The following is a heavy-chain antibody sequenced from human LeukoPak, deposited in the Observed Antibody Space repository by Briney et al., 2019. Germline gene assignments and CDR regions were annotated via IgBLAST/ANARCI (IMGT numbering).Heavy chain of an antibody. J-gene: IGHJ4*02. Sequence: GASVKVSFKSSGYTFTVYYLHWVRQAPGQGLEWMGWINPNSGGTNYAQKFQGRVTMTRDTSISTAYMELSRLRSDDTAVYYCARDFELIAVAGTGWYYWGQGTLVTVSS. CDR2: INPNSGGT. CDR1: GYTFTVYY. V-gene: IGHV1-2*02. D-gene: IGHD6-19*01. CDR3: ARDFELIAVAGTGWYY.